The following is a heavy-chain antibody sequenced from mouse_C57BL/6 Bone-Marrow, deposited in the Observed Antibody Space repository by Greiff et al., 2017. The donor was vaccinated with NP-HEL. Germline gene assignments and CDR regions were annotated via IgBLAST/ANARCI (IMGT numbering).Heavy chain of an antibody. D-gene: IGHD1-1*01. V-gene: IGHV1-74*01. J-gene: IGHJ2*01. CDR3: AIYYGSSYGY. CDR1: GYTFISYW. CDR2: IHPSDSDT. Sequence: VQLQQPGAELVKPGASLKVPSKALGYTFISYWLHWVKQRPGQGREWIGRIHPSDSDTNKNQKFKGRATLTVDKSYSTAYMALSRLTCEESAVYSCAIYYGSSYGYWGQGTTLTVSS.